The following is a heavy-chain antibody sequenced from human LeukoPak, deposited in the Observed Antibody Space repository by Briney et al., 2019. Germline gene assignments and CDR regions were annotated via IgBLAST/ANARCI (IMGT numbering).Heavy chain of an antibody. V-gene: IGHV3-30*18. D-gene: IGHD6-19*01. J-gene: IGHJ3*02. CDR3: AKDQAGAGTSDAFDI. Sequence: WGSLRLSCAASGFTFSSYGMHWVRQAPGKGLEWVAVISYDGSNKYYAASVKGRFTISRDNSKNTLYLQMNSLRAEDTAEYYCAKDQAGAGTSDAFDIWGQGTMVTVSS. CDR1: GFTFSSYG. CDR2: ISYDGSNK.